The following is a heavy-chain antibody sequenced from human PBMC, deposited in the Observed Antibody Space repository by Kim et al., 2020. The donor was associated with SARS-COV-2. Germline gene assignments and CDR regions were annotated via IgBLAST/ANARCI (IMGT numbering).Heavy chain of an antibody. CDR3: ATTQRWLPGVC. V-gene: IGHV3-23*01. Sequence: SACYADSVKGRCTVSRDNAKDTVYLQVNGLRADDTAVYYCATTQRWLPGVCWGQGTLVTVSS. D-gene: IGHD6-19*01. CDR2: SA. J-gene: IGHJ4*02.